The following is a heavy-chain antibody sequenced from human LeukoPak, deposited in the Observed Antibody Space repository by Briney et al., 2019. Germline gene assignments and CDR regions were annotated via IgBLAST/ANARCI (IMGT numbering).Heavy chain of an antibody. CDR2: IYTSGST. D-gene: IGHD6-19*01. CDR1: GGSISSGSYY. J-gene: IGHJ4*02. V-gene: IGHV4-61*02. CDR3: ARAGYSSGWYGFDY. Sequence: TLSLTCTVSGGSISSGSYYWSWIRQPAGKGPEWIGRIYTSGSTNYNPSLKSRVTISVDTSKNQFSLKLSSVTAADTAVYYCARAGYSSGWYGFDYWGQGTLVTVSS.